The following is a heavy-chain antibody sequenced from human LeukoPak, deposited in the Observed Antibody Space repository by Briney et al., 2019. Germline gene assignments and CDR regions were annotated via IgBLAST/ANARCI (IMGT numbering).Heavy chain of an antibody. CDR2: ISRSGGST. D-gene: IGHD2-21*01. CDR1: GFTFSSYG. J-gene: IGHJ4*02. CDR3: AKAPVTSCRGAYCYPFDY. Sequence: GGSLRLSCAASGFTFSSYGMSWVRQAPGKGLEWVSSISRSGGSTHYADSVRGRFTISRDSSKNTLYLQMNSLRAEDAAVYYCAKAPVTSCRGAYCYPFDYWGQGTLVTVSS. V-gene: IGHV3-23*01.